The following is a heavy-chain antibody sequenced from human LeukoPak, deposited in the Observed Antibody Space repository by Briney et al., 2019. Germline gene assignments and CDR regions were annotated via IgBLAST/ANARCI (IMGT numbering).Heavy chain of an antibody. V-gene: IGHV4-59*01. CDR1: GGSISSYY. CDR3: ARVGAAAGGEDYFDY. Sequence: SETLSLTCTVSGGSISSYYWSWIRQPPGKGLEWIGYIYYSGSTNYNPSLKSRVAISVDTSKNQFSLKLSSVTAADTAVYYCARVGAAAGGEDYFDYWGQGTLVTVSS. CDR2: IYYSGST. D-gene: IGHD6-13*01. J-gene: IGHJ4*02.